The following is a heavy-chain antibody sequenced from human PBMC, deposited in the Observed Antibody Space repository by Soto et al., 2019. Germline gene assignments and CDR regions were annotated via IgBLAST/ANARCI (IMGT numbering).Heavy chain of an antibody. V-gene: IGHV1-69*02. D-gene: IGHD5-12*01. J-gene: IGHJ4*02. CDR2: IIPILGIA. CDR1: GGTFSSYT. CDR3: ARGSEYSGYDW. Sequence: SVKVSCKASGGTFSSYTISWVRQAPGQGLEWMGRIIPILGIANYAQKFQGRVTITADKSTSTAYMELSSLRSEDTAVYYCARGSEYSGYDWWGQGTLVTVSS.